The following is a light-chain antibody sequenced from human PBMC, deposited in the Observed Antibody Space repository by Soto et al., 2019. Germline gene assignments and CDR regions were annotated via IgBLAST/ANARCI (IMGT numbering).Light chain of an antibody. Sequence: EIVMTQSPATLSVSPGERATLSCRASQSVSSNLAWYQQKPGQAPRLLIYGASTRATGIPARFSGSGSGTEFTLTISSLQSEDFAVYYCQQYNNWPRTFGQWTK. CDR3: QQYNNWPRT. CDR1: QSVSSN. CDR2: GAS. V-gene: IGKV3-15*01. J-gene: IGKJ1*01.